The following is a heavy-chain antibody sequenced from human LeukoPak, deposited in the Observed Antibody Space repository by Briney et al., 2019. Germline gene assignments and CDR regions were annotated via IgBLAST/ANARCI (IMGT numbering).Heavy chain of an antibody. D-gene: IGHD7-27*01. V-gene: IGHV3-23*01. J-gene: IGHJ4*02. Sequence: GGSLRLSCAASGFTFSSYAMSWVRQAPGEGLEWVSAISGSGGSTYYADSVKGRFTISRDNSKNTLYLQMNSLRAEDTAVYYCAKDRKLGMGGGYFDYWGQGTLVTVSS. CDR2: ISGSGGST. CDR1: GFTFSSYA. CDR3: AKDRKLGMGGGYFDY.